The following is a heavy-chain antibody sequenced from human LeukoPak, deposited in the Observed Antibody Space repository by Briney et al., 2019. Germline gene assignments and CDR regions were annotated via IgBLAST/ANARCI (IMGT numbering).Heavy chain of an antibody. CDR2: ISGSGGST. J-gene: IGHJ5*02. CDR3: AKDRRVLFVVPTAFDP. CDR1: GFTFSSYA. Sequence: GGSLTLSCAASGFTFSSYAMSWVRQAPGKGLEWVSAISGSGGSTYYADSVKGRFTISRDNSKNTLYLQMNSLRAEDTAVYYCAKDRRVLFVVPTAFDPWGQGTLVTVSS. D-gene: IGHD2-21*01. V-gene: IGHV3-23*01.